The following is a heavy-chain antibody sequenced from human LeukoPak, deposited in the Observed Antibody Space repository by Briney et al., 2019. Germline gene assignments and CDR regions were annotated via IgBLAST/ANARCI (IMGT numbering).Heavy chain of an antibody. V-gene: IGHV5-51*01. CDR2: IYPGDSDT. CDR3: ASGYCSRASCQEWFDP. J-gene: IGHJ5*02. CDR1: GYSFTSYW. Sequence: GESLKISCKGSGYSFTSYWIGWVRQMPGKGLEWMGIIYPGDSDTRYSPSFQGQVTISADKSIRTAYLQWSSLKASDTAMYYCASGYCSRASCQEWFDPWGQGTLVTVSS. D-gene: IGHD2-2*03.